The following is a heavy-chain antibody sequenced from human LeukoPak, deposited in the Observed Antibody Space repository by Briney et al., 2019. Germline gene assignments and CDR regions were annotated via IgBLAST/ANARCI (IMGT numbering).Heavy chain of an antibody. CDR2: ISSRSTII. D-gene: IGHD1-26*01. CDR3: ARDPYSGSYGDYYYYYMDV. J-gene: IGHJ6*03. V-gene: IGHV3-48*01. CDR1: GFTFSSYS. Sequence: GGSLRLSCAPSGFTFSSYSMNWVRQAPGKGLEWVSYISSRSTIIYYADSVKGRFTISRDKAKNLVFLQMNSLRAEDTAVYYCARDPYSGSYGDYYYYYMDVWGKGTTVTISS.